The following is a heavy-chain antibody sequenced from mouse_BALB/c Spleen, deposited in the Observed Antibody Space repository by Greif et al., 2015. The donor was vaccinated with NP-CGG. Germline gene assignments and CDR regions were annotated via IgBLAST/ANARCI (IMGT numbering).Heavy chain of an antibody. J-gene: IGHJ2*01. CDR1: GYTFTSYY. Sequence: VQLQQYGAELVEPGASVKLSCKASGYTFTSYYMYWVKQRPGQGLEWIGEINPSNGGTNFNEKFKSKATLTVDKSSSTAYMQLSSLTSEDSAVYYCTRSWDSYFDYWGQGTTLTVSS. CDR3: TRSWDSYFDY. V-gene: IGHV1S81*02. D-gene: IGHD3-3*01. CDR2: INPSNGGT.